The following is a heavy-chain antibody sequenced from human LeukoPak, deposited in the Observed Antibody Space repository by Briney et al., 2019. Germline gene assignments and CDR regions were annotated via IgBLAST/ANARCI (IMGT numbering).Heavy chain of an antibody. CDR2: IYYNGNT. J-gene: IGHJ6*02. CDR3: ARSLRYCSGGNCYYVMDV. Sequence: PSETLSLTCAVYGGSLSGYYWSWIPQPPGKGLEWIGYIYYNGNTYYNPSLKSRVTISLDTSKNQFSLKLSSVTAADTAVYYCARSLRYCSGGNCYYVMDVWGQGTTVTVSS. CDR1: GGSLSGYY. D-gene: IGHD2-15*01. V-gene: IGHV4-59*01.